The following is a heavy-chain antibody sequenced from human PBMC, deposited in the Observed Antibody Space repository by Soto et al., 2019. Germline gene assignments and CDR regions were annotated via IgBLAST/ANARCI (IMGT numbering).Heavy chain of an antibody. CDR2: ISYDGSNK. J-gene: IGHJ4*02. V-gene: IGHV3-30-3*01. D-gene: IGHD3-10*01. CDR3: ARVSASGLYGSPYYFDY. CDR1: GFTFSSYA. Sequence: PGGSLRLSCAASGFTFSSYAMHWVRQAPGKGLEWVAVISYDGSNKYYADSVKGRFTISRDNSKNTLYLQMNSLRAEDTAVYYCARVSASGLYGSPYYFDYWGQGTLVTVSS.